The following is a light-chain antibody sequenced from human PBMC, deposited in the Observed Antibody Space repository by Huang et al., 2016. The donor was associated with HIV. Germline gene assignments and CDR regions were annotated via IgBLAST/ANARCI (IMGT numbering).Light chain of an antibody. V-gene: IGKV1-9*01. CDR3: QQLNSYPPT. Sequence: IQLTQSPSSLSASVGDRVTILCRASHGISSYLAWDQQKPGKAPKLLIYAASTLQSGVPSRFSGSGSGTDFTLTISSLQPEDFATYHCQQLNSYPPTFGQGTKVEIK. CDR1: HGISSY. J-gene: IGKJ1*01. CDR2: AAS.